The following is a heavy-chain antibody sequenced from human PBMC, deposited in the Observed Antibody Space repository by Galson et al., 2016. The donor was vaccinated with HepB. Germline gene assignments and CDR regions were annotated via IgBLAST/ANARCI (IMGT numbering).Heavy chain of an antibody. CDR2: ITFDGGTT. V-gene: IGHV3-9*01. CDR3: AKDRGISYPLFGLDV. Sequence: SLRLSCAASGFTVDNYAMHWVRQAPGKGLEWVSLITFDGGTTDYPDSVQGRFTISKDNANRSLYLQMNSLRPEDTAVYYCAKDRGISYPLFGLDVWGRGTTVIVS. D-gene: IGHD2-21*01. J-gene: IGHJ6*02. CDR1: GFTVDNYA.